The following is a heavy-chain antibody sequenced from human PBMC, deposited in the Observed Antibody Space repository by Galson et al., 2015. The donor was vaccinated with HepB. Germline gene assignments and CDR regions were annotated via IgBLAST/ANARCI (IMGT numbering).Heavy chain of an antibody. J-gene: IGHJ4*02. CDR2: IKSKTDGGTT. V-gene: IGHV3-15*07. D-gene: IGHD2-15*01. CDR3: TTAGWDVRYCSGGSCSIFDY. CDR1: GFTFSNAW. Sequence: SLRLSCAASGFTFSNAWMNWVRQAPGKGLEWVGRIKSKTDGGTTDYAAPVKGRFTISRDDSKNTLYLQMNSLKTEDTAVYYCTTAGWDVRYCSGGSCSIFDYWGQGTLVTVSS.